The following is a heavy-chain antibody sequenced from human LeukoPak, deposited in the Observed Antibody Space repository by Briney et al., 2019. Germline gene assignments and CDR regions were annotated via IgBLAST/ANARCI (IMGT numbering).Heavy chain of an antibody. J-gene: IGHJ4*02. V-gene: IGHV3-23*01. CDR3: AKPRTPIAAAGTLFDY. D-gene: IGHD6-13*01. Sequence: PGGSLRLSCAASGFTFSSYAMTWVRQAPGKGLEWVSAISGSGGSTYYADSVKGRFTISRDNSKNTLYLQMNSLRAEDTAVYYRAKPRTPIAAAGTLFDYWGQGTLVTVSS. CDR2: ISGSGGST. CDR1: GFTFSSYA.